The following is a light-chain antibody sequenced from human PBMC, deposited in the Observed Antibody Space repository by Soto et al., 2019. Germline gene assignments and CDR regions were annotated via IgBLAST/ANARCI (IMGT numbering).Light chain of an antibody. CDR1: SSDVGSYNL. CDR2: EGS. Sequence: QSALTQPASVSGSPGQSITISCTGTSSDVGSYNLVSWYQQHPGKAPKLMIYEGSKRPSGVSNRFSASKSANTASLTISGLQADDEADYYCSSYTSSTSLLIFGAGTKLTVL. CDR3: SSYTSSTSLLI. J-gene: IGLJ1*01. V-gene: IGLV2-14*02.